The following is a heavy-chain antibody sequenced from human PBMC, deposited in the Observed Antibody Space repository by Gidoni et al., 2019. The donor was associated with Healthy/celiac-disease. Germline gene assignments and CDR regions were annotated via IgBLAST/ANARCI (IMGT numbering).Heavy chain of an antibody. Sequence: QVQLVQSWAEVKTPGSSVKVSCNASGVTLSSYAISWVRQAPGQGLEWMEGIIPIFGTANYAQKFQGRVTITADESTSTAYMELSSLRSEDTAVYYCALRLPAGPLDYWGQGTLVTVSS. CDR1: GVTLSSYA. J-gene: IGHJ4*02. D-gene: IGHD2-2*01. CDR2: IIPIFGTA. V-gene: IGHV1-69*01. CDR3: ALRLPAGPLDY.